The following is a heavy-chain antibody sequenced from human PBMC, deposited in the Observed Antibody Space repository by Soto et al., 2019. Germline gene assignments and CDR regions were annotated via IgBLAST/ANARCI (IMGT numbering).Heavy chain of an antibody. V-gene: IGHV4-4*02. Sequence: QVQLQESGPGLVKPSGTLSLTCAVFGGSISNSNWWTWVRQPPGKGLDWIGEIFHSGSTNYNSSLMGRVTISVYKANNQFSLKLSSVTAADTSVYYCAHRPLLGAAIWGQGTLVTVSS. CDR3: AHRPLLGAAI. J-gene: IGHJ4*02. CDR2: IFHSGST. CDR1: GGSISNSNW. D-gene: IGHD2-21*02.